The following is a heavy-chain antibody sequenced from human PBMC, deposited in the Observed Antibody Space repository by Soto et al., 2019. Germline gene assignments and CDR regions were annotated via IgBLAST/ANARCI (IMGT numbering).Heavy chain of an antibody. CDR3: AREGSPRGLFLPYDYYYYYGMDV. D-gene: IGHD1-26*01. Sequence: QVQLVESGGGVVQPGRSLRLSCAASGFTFSSYAMHWVRQAPGKGLEWVAVISYDGSNKYYADSVKGQFTISRDNSKNTLYLQMNSLRAEDTTVYYCAREGSPRGLFLPYDYYYYYGMDVWGQGTTVTVSS. V-gene: IGHV3-30-3*01. J-gene: IGHJ6*02. CDR2: ISYDGSNK. CDR1: GFTFSSYA.